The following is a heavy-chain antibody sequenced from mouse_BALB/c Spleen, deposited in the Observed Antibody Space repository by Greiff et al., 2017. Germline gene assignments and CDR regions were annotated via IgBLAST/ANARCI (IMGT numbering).Heavy chain of an antibody. CDR3: ARNGNYYFDY. J-gene: IGHJ2*01. CDR2: ISDGGSYT. V-gene: IGHV5-4*02. Sequence: VQLKESGGGLVKPGGSLKLSCAASGFTFSDYYMYWVRQTPEKRLEWVATISDGGSYTYYPDSVKGRFTISRDNAKNNLYLQMSSLKSEDTAMYYCARNGNYYFDYWGQGTTLTVSS. D-gene: IGHD2-1*01. CDR1: GFTFSDYY.